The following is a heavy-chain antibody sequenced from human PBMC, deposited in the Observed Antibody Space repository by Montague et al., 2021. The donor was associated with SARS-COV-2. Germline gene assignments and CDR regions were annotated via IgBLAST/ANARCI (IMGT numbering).Heavy chain of an antibody. V-gene: IGHV4-39*01. J-gene: IGHJ5*02. CDR2: IYYSGST. D-gene: IGHD2-2*01. CDR3: ARHLVYCSSTSCYEGRFDP. Sequence: SETLSLTCTVSGGSISSSSYYWGWIRQPPGKGLEWIGSIYYSGSTYYNPSLKSRVTISVDTSKNQFSLKLSSVTAADTAVYYCARHLVYCSSTSCYEGRFDPWGQGTLVTVPS. CDR1: GGSISSSSYY.